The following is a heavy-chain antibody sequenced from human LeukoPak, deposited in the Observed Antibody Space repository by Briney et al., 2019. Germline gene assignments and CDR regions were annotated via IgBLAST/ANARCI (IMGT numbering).Heavy chain of an antibody. V-gene: IGHV3-15*01. D-gene: IGHD5-18*01. CDR3: TTEGYTYGYHSFDI. CDR1: RFTFSNAW. Sequence: PGGSLRLSCAASRFTFSNAWMSWVRQAPGKGLEWVGRIKGKTSGGTTDYAAPVKGRFAISREDSKNTLYLQMNSLRTEDTAVYYCTTEGYTYGYHSFDIWGQGTMVTVSS. J-gene: IGHJ3*02. CDR2: IKGKTSGGTT.